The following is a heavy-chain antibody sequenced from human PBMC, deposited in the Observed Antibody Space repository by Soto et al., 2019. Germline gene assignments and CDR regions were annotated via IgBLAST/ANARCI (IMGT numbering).Heavy chain of an antibody. CDR3: ARSWIHPWLPSI. CDR1: GFTFSSFG. Sequence: GGSLRLSCAASGFTFSSFGMHWVRQAPGKGLEWVAIIWYDASNEYYADSVTGRFTVSRDNSNNTLYLQMNSLRAEDTAVYYCARSWIHPWLPSIWGQGTLVTVSS. J-gene: IGHJ4*02. V-gene: IGHV3-33*01. D-gene: IGHD5-18*01. CDR2: IWYDASNE.